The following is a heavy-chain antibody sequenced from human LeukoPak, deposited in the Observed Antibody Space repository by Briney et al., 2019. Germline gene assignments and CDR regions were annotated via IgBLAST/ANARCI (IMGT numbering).Heavy chain of an antibody. J-gene: IGHJ4*02. CDR1: GFTFSSNA. Sequence: GGPLRLSCAASGFTFSSNAMSWVRQAPGKGLEWVSAISGSGGSTYYADSVKGRFTISRDNSKNTLYLQMSSLRAEDTAVYYCAKRSIRAVAATLGDFDYWGQGTLVTVSS. D-gene: IGHD6-19*01. CDR2: ISGSGGST. V-gene: IGHV3-23*01. CDR3: AKRSIRAVAATLGDFDY.